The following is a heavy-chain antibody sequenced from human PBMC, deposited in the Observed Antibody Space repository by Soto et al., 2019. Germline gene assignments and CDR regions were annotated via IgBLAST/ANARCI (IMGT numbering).Heavy chain of an antibody. CDR3: ARAAVGSFDY. CDR2: TYYRSKWYD. Sequence: SQTLSLTCAIFGDSVSSKSVAWNWIRQSPSRGLEWLGRTYYRSKWYDDYAVSVKSRITINPDTSKNQFSLQLNSVTAADTAVYYCARAAVGSFDYWGQGTLVTVSS. J-gene: IGHJ4*02. D-gene: IGHD2-2*01. V-gene: IGHV6-1*01. CDR1: GDSVSSKSVA.